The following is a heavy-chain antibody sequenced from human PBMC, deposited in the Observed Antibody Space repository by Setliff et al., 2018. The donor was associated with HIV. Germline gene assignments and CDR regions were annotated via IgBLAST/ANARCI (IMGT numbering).Heavy chain of an antibody. Sequence: SLTCTVSGDSIISATYFWGWIRQPPGKGPEWIGTISYTGSTYYNPSLKSRVTMSVDMSEDQFSLKLSSVTAADTAVYYCARDSEITLGPQGYYYYGLDVWGQGTMVTVSS. D-gene: IGHD3-10*01. CDR1: GDSIISATYF. V-gene: IGHV4-39*07. CDR3: ARDSEITLGPQGYYYYGLDV. J-gene: IGHJ6*02. CDR2: ISYTGST.